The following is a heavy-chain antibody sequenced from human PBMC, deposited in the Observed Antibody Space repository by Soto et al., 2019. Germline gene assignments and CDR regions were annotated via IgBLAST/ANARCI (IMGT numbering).Heavy chain of an antibody. CDR2: IKYDEREE. CDR1: GFSFSRVW. V-gene: IGHV3-7*01. J-gene: IGHJ4*02. CDR3: VTDLNWQGH. Sequence: GGSLRLSCVVSGFSFSRVWMTWVRLAPGKGLECVANIKYDEREEYYGDSVQGRFTIYRDNAKNSLYLQMNSLRDEASAVYYYVTDLNWQGHWGQGTRVTVSS.